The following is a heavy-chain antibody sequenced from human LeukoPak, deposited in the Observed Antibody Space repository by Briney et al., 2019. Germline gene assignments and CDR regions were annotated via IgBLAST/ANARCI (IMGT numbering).Heavy chain of an antibody. CDR3: AREGDYETSNWFDP. D-gene: IGHD4-17*01. CDR2: IIPIFGTA. Sequence: GASVKVSCKASGGTFSSYAISWVRQAPGQGLELMGGIIPIFGTANYAQKFQGRVTITADESTSTDYMELSSLRSEDTAVYYCAREGDYETSNWFDPWGQGTLVTVSS. J-gene: IGHJ5*02. CDR1: GGTFSSYA. V-gene: IGHV1-69*13.